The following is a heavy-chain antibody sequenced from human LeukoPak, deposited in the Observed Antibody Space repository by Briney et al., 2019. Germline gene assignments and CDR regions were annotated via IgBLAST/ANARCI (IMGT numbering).Heavy chain of an antibody. J-gene: IGHJ1*01. V-gene: IGHV4-61*05. CDR1: GGSISSSSYY. D-gene: IGHD2-8*01. CDR2: IYTSGST. Sequence: SETLSLTCTVSGGSISSSSYYWGWIRQPPGKGLEWIGRIYTSGSTNYNPSLKSRVTMSVDTSKNQFSLKLSSVTAADTAVYYCARGMVYGSLNSEYFQHWGQGTLVTVSS. CDR3: ARGMVYGSLNSEYFQH.